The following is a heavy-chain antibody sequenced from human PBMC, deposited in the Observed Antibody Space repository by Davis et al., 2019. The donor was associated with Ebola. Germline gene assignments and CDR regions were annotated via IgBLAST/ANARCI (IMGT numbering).Heavy chain of an antibody. D-gene: IGHD2/OR15-2a*01. Sequence: GGSLRLSCAASGFTFSSYWMSWVRQAPGKGLEWVANIKQDGSEKYYVDSVKGRFTISRDNSKNTLYLQMNSLRAEDTAVYYCARAVIGFPPDYWGQGTLVTVSS. V-gene: IGHV3-7*01. CDR1: GFTFSSYW. CDR2: IKQDGSEK. J-gene: IGHJ4*02. CDR3: ARAVIGFPPDY.